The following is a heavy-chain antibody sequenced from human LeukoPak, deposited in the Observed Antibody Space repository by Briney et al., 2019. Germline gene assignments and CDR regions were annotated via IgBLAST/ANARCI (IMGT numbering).Heavy chain of an antibody. Sequence: GGSLRLSCAASGFTVNNNYMNWVRQAPGKGLEWVSGIYGDGSTYYADSVKGRFTISRDSSKNTLFIQMNSLRAEDTAVYYRAIGSYCSGGSCYPLFDYWGRGTLVTVSS. D-gene: IGHD2-15*01. V-gene: IGHV3-53*01. CDR2: IYGDGST. J-gene: IGHJ4*02. CDR1: GFTVNNNY. CDR3: AIGSYCSGGSCYPLFDY.